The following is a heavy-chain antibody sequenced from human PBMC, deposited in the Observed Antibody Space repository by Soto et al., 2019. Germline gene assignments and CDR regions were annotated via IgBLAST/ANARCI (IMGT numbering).Heavy chain of an antibody. Sequence: GGSLRLSCAASGFIFSPYWMSWVRQAPGKGLEWVANIKRDGSETHYVDSVKGRFTISRDNTKKSLYLQMKSLRVEDTAVYYCGRDADHYDSSGYYRYDAFAMWGQGTMVTVS. CDR2: IKRDGSET. CDR1: GFIFSPYW. CDR3: GRDADHYDSSGYYRYDAFAM. V-gene: IGHV3-7*01. J-gene: IGHJ3*02. D-gene: IGHD3-22*01.